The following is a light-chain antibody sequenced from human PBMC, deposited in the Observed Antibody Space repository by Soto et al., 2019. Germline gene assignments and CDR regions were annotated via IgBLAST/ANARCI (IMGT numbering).Light chain of an antibody. J-gene: IGKJ5*01. CDR3: QQYNDWPRT. CDR1: QSVSSN. CDR2: GSS. Sequence: EIVMTQSPATLSVSLGERATLSCRASQSVSSNLAWYQRRPGQAPRLLIYGSSTRATGVPPRFSGRASGTEFTLTSSSLQSEDFGVYYCQQYNDWPRTFGQGARLEI. V-gene: IGKV3-15*01.